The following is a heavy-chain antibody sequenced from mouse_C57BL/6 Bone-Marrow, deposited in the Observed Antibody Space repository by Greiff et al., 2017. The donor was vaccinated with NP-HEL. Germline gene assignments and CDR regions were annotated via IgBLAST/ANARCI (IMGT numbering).Heavy chain of an antibody. J-gene: IGHJ3*01. CDR2: ISSGGDYI. D-gene: IGHD2-4*01. Sequence: EVKLVESGEGLVKPGGSLKLSCAASGFTFSSYAMSWVRQTPEKRLEWVAYISSGGDYIYYADTVKGRFTISRDTARNTLYLQMSSLKSEDTAMYYCTNYDYLAWFAYWGQGTLVTVSA. CDR3: TNYDYLAWFAY. V-gene: IGHV5-9-1*02. CDR1: GFTFSSYA.